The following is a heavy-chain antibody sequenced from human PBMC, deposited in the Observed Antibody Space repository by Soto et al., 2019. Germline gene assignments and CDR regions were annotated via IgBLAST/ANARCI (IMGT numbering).Heavy chain of an antibody. CDR3: ARAYITIFGVVISPNSGYYYGMDV. Sequence: ASVKVSCKASCYTFTSYGISCVRQAPLQWLEWMGCISAYNGNTNYAQKLQGRVTMTTDTSTSTAYMELRSLRSDDTAVYYCARAYITIFGVVISPNSGYYYGMDVWGQGTTVTVSS. D-gene: IGHD3-3*01. CDR2: ISAYNGNT. V-gene: IGHV1-18*04. CDR1: CYTFTSYG. J-gene: IGHJ6*02.